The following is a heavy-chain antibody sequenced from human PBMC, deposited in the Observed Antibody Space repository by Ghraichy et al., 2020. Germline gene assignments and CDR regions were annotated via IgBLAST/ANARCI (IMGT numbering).Heavy chain of an antibody. D-gene: IGHD3-3*01. CDR1: GFTFSSYG. Sequence: GGSLRLSCAASGFTFSSYGMHWVRQAPGKGLEWVAVISYDGSNKYYADSVKGRFTISRDNSKNTLYLQMNSLRAEDTAVYYCAKDSQSYYDFWSGFDYWGQGTLVTVSS. CDR2: ISYDGSNK. V-gene: IGHV3-30*18. J-gene: IGHJ4*02. CDR3: AKDSQSYYDFWSGFDY.